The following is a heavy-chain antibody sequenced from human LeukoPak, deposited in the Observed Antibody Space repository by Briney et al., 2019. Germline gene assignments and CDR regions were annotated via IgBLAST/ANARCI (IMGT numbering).Heavy chain of an antibody. Sequence: PSETLSLTCAVYGGSFSGYYWSWIRQPPGKGLEWIGEINHSGSTNYNPSLKSRVTISVDTSKNQFSLKLSSVTAADSAVYYCASWSFSWDAFDIWGQGTMVTVSS. CDR1: GGSFSGYY. D-gene: IGHD3-3*01. CDR2: INHSGST. CDR3: ASWSFSWDAFDI. J-gene: IGHJ3*02. V-gene: IGHV4-34*01.